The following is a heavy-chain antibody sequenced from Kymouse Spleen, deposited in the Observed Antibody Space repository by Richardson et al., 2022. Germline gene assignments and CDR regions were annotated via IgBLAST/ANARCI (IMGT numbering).Heavy chain of an antibody. CDR2: INHSGST. J-gene: IGHJ6*02. CDR3: ARDHIVVVTAIPGLYGMDV. V-gene: IGHV4-34*01. Sequence: QVQLQQWGAGLLKPSETLSLTCAVYGGSFSGYYWSWIRQPPGKGLEWIGEINHSGSTNYNPSLKSRVTISVDTSKNQFSLKLSSVTAADTAVYYCARDHIVVVTAIPGLYGMDVWGQGTTVTVSS. D-gene: IGHD2-21*02. CDR1: GGSFSGYY.